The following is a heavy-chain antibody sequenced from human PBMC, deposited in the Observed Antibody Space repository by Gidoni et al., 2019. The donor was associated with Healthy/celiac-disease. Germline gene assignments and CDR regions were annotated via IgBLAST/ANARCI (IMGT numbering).Heavy chain of an antibody. J-gene: IGHJ5*02. Sequence: QVQLVQSGSELKKPGASVKVSCKASGYTFTTYAMNWVRQAPGQGLEWMGWINTNTANPTYAQGFTGRFVFSLDTSVSTAYLQISSLKAEDTAVYYCARGGGFNDFWSGYYAENNWFDPWGQGTLVTVSS. CDR2: INTNTANP. CDR3: ARGGGFNDFWSGYYAENNWFDP. D-gene: IGHD3-3*01. CDR1: GYTFTTYA. V-gene: IGHV7-4-1*02.